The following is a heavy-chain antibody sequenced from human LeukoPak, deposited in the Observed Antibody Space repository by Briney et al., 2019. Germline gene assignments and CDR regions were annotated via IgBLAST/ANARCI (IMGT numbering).Heavy chain of an antibody. D-gene: IGHD4-17*01. CDR1: GGTFSSYT. CDR3: ARLYGDYGGADY. Sequence: ASVKVSCKASGGTFSSYTISWVRQAPGQGLEWMGWINPSGGSTSYAQKFQGRVTMTRDTSTSTVYMELSSLRSEDTAVYYCARLYGDYGGADYWGQGTLVTVSS. V-gene: IGHV1-46*01. J-gene: IGHJ4*02. CDR2: INPSGGST.